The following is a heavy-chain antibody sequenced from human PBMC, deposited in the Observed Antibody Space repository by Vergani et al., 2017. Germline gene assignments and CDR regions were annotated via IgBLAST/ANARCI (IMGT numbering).Heavy chain of an antibody. CDR3: ARESGTSYYYYGMDV. Sequence: EVQLVESGGGLVKPGGSLRLSCAASGFTFSSYSMNWVRQAPGKGLEWVSVIYSGGSTYYADSVKGRFTISRDNSKNTLYLQMNSLRAEDTAVYYCARESGTSYYYYGMDVWGQGTTVTVSS. J-gene: IGHJ6*02. D-gene: IGHD1-1*01. CDR1: GFTFSSYS. V-gene: IGHV3-66*01. CDR2: IYSGGST.